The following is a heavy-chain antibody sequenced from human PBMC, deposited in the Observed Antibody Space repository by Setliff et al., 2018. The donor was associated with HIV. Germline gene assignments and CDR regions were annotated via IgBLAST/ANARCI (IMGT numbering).Heavy chain of an antibody. J-gene: IGHJ3*02. CDR1: GYTFTSYG. CDR2: ISAYNGNT. V-gene: IGHV1-18*01. CDR3: ARDKRSFYGDYEGDAFDI. D-gene: IGHD4-17*01. Sequence: ASVKVSCKASGYTFTSYGISWVRQAPGQGLEWMGWISAYNGNTNYAQKLQGRVTMTTDTSTSTAYMELRGLRSDDTAVYYCARDKRSFYGDYEGDAFDIWGQGTMVTVSS.